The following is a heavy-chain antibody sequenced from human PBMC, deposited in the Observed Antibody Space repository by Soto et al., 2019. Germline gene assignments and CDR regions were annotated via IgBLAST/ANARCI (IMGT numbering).Heavy chain of an antibody. V-gene: IGHV1-69*12. Sequence: QVQLVQSGAEVKKPGSSVKVSCKASGGTFSSYAISWVRQAPGQGLEWMGGIIPIFGTANYAQKFQGRVTITADESTSTASRELSSLRSEDTAVYYWARGSVEMATINDYWGQGTLVTVSS. CDR3: ARGSVEMATINDY. D-gene: IGHD5-12*01. CDR2: IIPIFGTA. CDR1: GGTFSSYA. J-gene: IGHJ4*02.